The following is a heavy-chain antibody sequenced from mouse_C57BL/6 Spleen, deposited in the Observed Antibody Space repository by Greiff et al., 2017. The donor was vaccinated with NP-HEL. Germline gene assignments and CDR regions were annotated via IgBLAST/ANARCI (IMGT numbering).Heavy chain of an antibody. CDR3: ATNYYAWYFDV. J-gene: IGHJ1*03. CDR2: INPNNGGT. V-gene: IGHV1-26*01. Sequence: EVQLQQSGPELVKPGASVKISCKASGYTFTDYYMNWVKQSHGKSLEWIGDINPNNGGTSYNQKFKGKATLTVDKSSSTAYMELRSLTSEDSAVYYCATNYYAWYFDVWGTGTTVTVSS. CDR1: GYTFTDYY. D-gene: IGHD1-1*01.